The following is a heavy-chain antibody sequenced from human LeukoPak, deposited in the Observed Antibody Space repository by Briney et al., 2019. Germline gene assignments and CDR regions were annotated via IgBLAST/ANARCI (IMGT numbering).Heavy chain of an antibody. CDR1: GFTFSNFA. CDR3: AKSIDFTGYSSWDY. V-gene: IGHV3-23*01. D-gene: IGHD3-9*01. J-gene: IGHJ4*02. CDR2: ISGSGIRT. Sequence: GGSLRLSCSASGFTFSNFAMSWVRQAPGKGLEWVSGISGSGIRTFSADSVKGRFTISRDNSKNTLYLQIHSLRAEDTAVYYCAKSIDFTGYSSWDYWGRGTLVTVSS.